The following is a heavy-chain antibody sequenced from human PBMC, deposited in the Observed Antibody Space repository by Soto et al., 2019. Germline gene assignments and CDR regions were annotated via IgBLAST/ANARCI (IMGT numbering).Heavy chain of an antibody. Sequence: SETLSLTCPFSGVSISSGGYYWSWIRQHPGKGLEWIGYIYYSGSTYYNPSLKSRVTISVDTSKNQFSLKLSSVTAADTAVYYCARAPIGIAVAVGTILHAFDIWGQGTMVTVSS. CDR3: ARAPIGIAVAVGTILHAFDI. CDR2: IYYSGST. J-gene: IGHJ3*02. CDR1: GVSISSGGYY. D-gene: IGHD6-19*01. V-gene: IGHV4-31*03.